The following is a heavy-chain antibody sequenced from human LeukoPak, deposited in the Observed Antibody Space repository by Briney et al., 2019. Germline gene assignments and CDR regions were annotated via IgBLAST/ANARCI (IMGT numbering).Heavy chain of an antibody. CDR1: EYTFTTYW. CDR2: IYPGDSGT. D-gene: IGHD2-15*01. CDR3: ARQLVVATTPYFDY. J-gene: IGHJ4*02. V-gene: IGHV5-51*01. Sequence: GESLKISCKVSEYTFTTYWIGWVRQLPGKALEWMGIIYPGDSGTRYSPSFQGQVTFSADKSISTVYLQWSSLKASDTAMYYCARQLVVATTPYFDYWGQGTLVTVSS.